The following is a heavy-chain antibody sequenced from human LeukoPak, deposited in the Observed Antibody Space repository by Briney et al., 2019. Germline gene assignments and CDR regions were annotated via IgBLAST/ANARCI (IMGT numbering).Heavy chain of an antibody. CDR1: GGSFSGHY. Sequence: SETLSLTCAVYGGSFSGHYWSWIRQPPGKGLEWIGEINHRGSTNYNPSLKSRVTISVDTSKNQFSLKLSSVTAADTAVYYCARLSSGWYMYFDYWGQGTLVTVSS. CDR3: ARLSSGWYMYFDY. J-gene: IGHJ4*02. CDR2: INHRGST. D-gene: IGHD6-19*01. V-gene: IGHV4-34*01.